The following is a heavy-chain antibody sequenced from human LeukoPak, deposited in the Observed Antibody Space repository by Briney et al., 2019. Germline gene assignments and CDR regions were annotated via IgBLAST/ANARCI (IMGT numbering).Heavy chain of an antibody. CDR2: IKQDGSEK. Sequence: QPGGSLRLSCAASGLTFSSYWMSWVRQAPGKGLEWVANIKQDGSEKYYVDSVKGRFTISRDNAKNSLYLQMNSLRAEDTAVYYCARDVSGYSDFDYWGQGTLVTVSS. CDR3: ARDVSGYSDFDY. CDR1: GLTFSSYW. V-gene: IGHV3-7*01. J-gene: IGHJ4*02. D-gene: IGHD5-18*01.